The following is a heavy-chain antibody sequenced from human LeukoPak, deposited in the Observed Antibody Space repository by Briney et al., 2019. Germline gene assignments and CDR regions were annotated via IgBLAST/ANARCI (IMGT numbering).Heavy chain of an antibody. J-gene: IGHJ4*02. V-gene: IGHV3-23*01. CDR1: GFTFSSYA. CDR3: AAQSARPQYYFDY. CDR2: ISGSGGST. D-gene: IGHD6-6*01. Sequence: GGSLRLSCAASGFTFSSYAMSWVRQAPGKGLEWVSAISGSGGSTYYADSVKGRFTISRDNSKNTLYLQMNSLRAEDTAVYYCAAQSARPQYYFDYWGQGTLVAVSS.